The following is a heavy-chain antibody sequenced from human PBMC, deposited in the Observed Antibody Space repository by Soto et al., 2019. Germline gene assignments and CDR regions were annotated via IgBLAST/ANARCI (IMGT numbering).Heavy chain of an antibody. J-gene: IGHJ5*02. D-gene: IGHD5-12*01. Sequence: LXLSCAASGFSFSSDSMSWFRQAPGKGLEWVSAISGSGGSTYYAASVKGRFTIYRDNSKNTLYLQMKSLRAEDTAVYYCAKERASGYDSVNWFDPWGQGALVTVSS. CDR1: GFSFSSDS. V-gene: IGHV3-23*01. CDR3: AKERASGYDSVNWFDP. CDR2: ISGSGGST.